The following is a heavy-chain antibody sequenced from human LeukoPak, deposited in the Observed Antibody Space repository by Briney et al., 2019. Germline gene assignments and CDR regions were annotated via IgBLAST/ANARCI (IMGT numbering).Heavy chain of an antibody. V-gene: IGHV3-23*01. J-gene: IGHJ4*02. CDR2: ISGSGGST. CDR3: AKGRGGYSGYVAWSYFDY. Sequence: PGGSLRLSCAASGFTFSSYAMSWGRQAPGKGLEWVSAISGSGGSTYYADSVKGRFTISRDNSKNTLYLQMNSLRAEDTAVYYCAKGRGGYSGYVAWSYFDYWGQGTLVTVSS. D-gene: IGHD5-12*01. CDR1: GFTFSSYA.